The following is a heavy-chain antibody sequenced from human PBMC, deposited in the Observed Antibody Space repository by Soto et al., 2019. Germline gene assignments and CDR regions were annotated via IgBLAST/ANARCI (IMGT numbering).Heavy chain of an antibody. CDR3: ARSLSTSPDY. V-gene: IGHV3-74*01. CDR1: GFTFSSYW. D-gene: IGHD2-2*01. J-gene: IGHJ4*02. CDR2: INGDGSYT. Sequence: PRLSCAASGFTFSSYWMHWVRQAPGKGLVWVSRINGDGSYTGYADSVKGRFTISRDNAKNTLYLQMNILRAEDTAVYFCARSLSTSPDYWGQGTLVTVSS.